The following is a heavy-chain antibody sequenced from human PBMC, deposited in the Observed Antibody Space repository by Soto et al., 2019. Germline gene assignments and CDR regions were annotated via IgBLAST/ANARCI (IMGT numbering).Heavy chain of an antibody. V-gene: IGHV1-8*01. CDR1: GYPSTSHY. CDR3: ARDQTLEIVDAPALLWFHP. J-gene: IGHJ5*02. D-gene: IGHD2-2*01. Sequence: ASVKVSCKASGYPSTSHYIHWVRQATGQGLEWMGWMNPNSGNTGYAQKFQGRVTITRDTSISTTYMDLSRLRSDDTAVYYCARDQTLEIVDAPALLWFHPWGQGTLVTVSS. CDR2: MNPNSGNT.